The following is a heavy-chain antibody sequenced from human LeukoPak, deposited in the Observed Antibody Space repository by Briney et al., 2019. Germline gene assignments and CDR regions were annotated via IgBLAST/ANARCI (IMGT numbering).Heavy chain of an antibody. CDR1: GFTFSSYA. CDR2: ISGSGGST. V-gene: IGHV3-23*01. CDR3: AKVRVPAAGFDY. J-gene: IGHJ4*02. Sequence: PGGSLRLSCAASGFTFSSYAMSWVRQAPGKGLEWVSAISGSGGSTYYADSAKGRFTISRDNSKNTLSLQMNSLRAEDTAVYYCAKVRVPAAGFDYWGQRTLVTVSS. D-gene: IGHD2-2*01.